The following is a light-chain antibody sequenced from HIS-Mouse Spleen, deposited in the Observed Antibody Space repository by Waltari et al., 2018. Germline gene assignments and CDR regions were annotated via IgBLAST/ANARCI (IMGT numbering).Light chain of an antibody. V-gene: IGLV1-47*01. Sequence: QSVLPPPPSASGTPGQRFTISSSGSSTTIGSNYVYWYQQLPGTAPKLLIYRNNQRPSGVPDRFSGSKSGTSASLAISGLRSEDEADYYCAAWDDSLSGPVFGGGTKLTVL. CDR3: AAWDDSLSGPV. CDR1: STTIGSNY. CDR2: RNN. J-gene: IGLJ3*02.